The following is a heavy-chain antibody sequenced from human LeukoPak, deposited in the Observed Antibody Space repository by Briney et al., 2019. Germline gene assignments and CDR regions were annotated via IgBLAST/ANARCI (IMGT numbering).Heavy chain of an antibody. V-gene: IGHV1-46*01. D-gene: IGHD3-10*01. Sequence: ASVKVSCKASGYTFTSYYMHWVRQAPGQGLEWMGIINPSGGSTSYAQKFQGRVTMTRDTSTSTVYMELSSLRSEDTAVYYCARGAGSGKGYGSSYGMDAWGQGTTVTVSS. J-gene: IGHJ6*02. CDR3: ARGAGSGKGYGSSYGMDA. CDR1: GYTFTSYY. CDR2: INPSGGST.